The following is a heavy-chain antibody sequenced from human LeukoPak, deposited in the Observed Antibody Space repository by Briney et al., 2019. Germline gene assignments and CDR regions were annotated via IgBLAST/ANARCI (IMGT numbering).Heavy chain of an antibody. CDR1: GGSISSYY. CDR3: ARDWPDYYDSSGQGFNWFDP. V-gene: IGHV4-4*07. J-gene: IGHJ5*02. CDR2: IYTSGST. Sequence: SETLPLTCTVSGGSISSYYWTWIRQPAGKGLEWIGRIYTSGSTNYNPSLKSRVTMSVDTSKNQFSLKLSSVTAADTAVYYCARDWPDYYDSSGQGFNWFDPWGQGTLVTVSS. D-gene: IGHD3-22*01.